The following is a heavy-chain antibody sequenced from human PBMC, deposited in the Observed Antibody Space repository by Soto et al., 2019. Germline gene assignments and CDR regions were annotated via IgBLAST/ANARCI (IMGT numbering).Heavy chain of an antibody. V-gene: IGHV4-59*01. CDR2: IYYSGST. J-gene: IGHJ6*02. CDR3: ARDQGGDNWNYYYGMDV. D-gene: IGHD1-20*01. Sequence: PSETLSLTCTVSGGSISSYYWSWIRQPPGKGLEWIGYIYYSGSTNYNPSLKSRVTISVDTSKSQFSLKLSSVTAADTAVYYCARDQGGDNWNYYYGMDVWGQGTTVTVSS. CDR1: GGSISSYY.